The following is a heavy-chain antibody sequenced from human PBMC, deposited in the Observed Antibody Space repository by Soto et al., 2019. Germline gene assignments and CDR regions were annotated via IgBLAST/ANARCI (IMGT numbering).Heavy chain of an antibody. D-gene: IGHD3-22*01. CDR3: ARGHDRSGYYYSQLDSFDC. J-gene: IGHJ4*02. Sequence: QVQLVQSGAEVKKPGSSVKVSCKASGGSFRTYSVSWLRQAPGQGLEWMGGVVPMFGTGTYAQKFQARVTITADESTTTAYMELSSLTSDDTAIYYCARGHDRSGYYYSQLDSFDCWGQGPLVTVSS. V-gene: IGHV1-69*01. CDR1: GGSFRTYS. CDR2: VVPMFGTG.